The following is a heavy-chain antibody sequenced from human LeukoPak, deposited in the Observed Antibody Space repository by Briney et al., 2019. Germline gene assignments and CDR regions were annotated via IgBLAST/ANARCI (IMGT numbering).Heavy chain of an antibody. CDR1: GGSISSYY. CDR2: IYSTGST. Sequence: SETLSLTCTVSGGSISSYYWNWIRQPAGKGLEWIGRIYSTGSTNYNPSLKSRVTMSVDTSKNQFSLKLRSMTAADTAVYYCARGLYDYYFDYWGQGTLVTVSS. V-gene: IGHV4-4*07. J-gene: IGHJ4*02. D-gene: IGHD3-3*01. CDR3: ARGLYDYYFDY.